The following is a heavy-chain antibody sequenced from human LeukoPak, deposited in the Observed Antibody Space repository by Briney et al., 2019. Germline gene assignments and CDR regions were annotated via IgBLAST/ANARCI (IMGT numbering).Heavy chain of an antibody. CDR2: INGYGSST. J-gene: IGHJ4*02. D-gene: IGHD2-2*02. CDR1: GFTFVSYW. CDR3: AILLWAPIY. V-gene: IGHV3-74*01. Sequence: GGSLRLSCAASGFTFVSYWMHWVRQAPGKGLVWVSRINGYGSSTDFADSVKGRFTISRDNAKNTLYLQMNSLRAEDTAVYYCAILLWAPIYWGQGTLVTVSS.